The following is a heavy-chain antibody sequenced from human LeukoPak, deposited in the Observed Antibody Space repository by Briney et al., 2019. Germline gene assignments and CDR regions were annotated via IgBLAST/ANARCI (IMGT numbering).Heavy chain of an antibody. CDR3: AREVGAAFDI. J-gene: IGHJ3*02. D-gene: IGHD4-17*01. CDR1: EFTFSSYA. Sequence: GGSLRLSCAASEFTFSSYAMSWVRQAPGKGLEWVSIISGSGDNTYYADSVKGRFTISRDNAKNTLYLQMNSLRAEDTAVYFCAREVGAAFDIWGQGTMVTVSS. CDR2: ISGSGDNT. V-gene: IGHV3-23*01.